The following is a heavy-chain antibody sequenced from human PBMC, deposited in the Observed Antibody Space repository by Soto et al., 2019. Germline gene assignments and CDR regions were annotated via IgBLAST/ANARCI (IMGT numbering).Heavy chain of an antibody. Sequence: GGSLRLSCAAPGFSFSDFYMSWIRQAPGKGLEWVSYISGSGSTIYYADSVKGRFTISRDNAKNSLYLQMNSLRAEDAAVYYCARGKYSGSGSLIDYWGQGTLVTVSS. D-gene: IGHD3-10*01. V-gene: IGHV3-11*01. CDR1: GFSFSDFY. CDR2: ISGSGSTI. J-gene: IGHJ4*02. CDR3: ARGKYSGSGSLIDY.